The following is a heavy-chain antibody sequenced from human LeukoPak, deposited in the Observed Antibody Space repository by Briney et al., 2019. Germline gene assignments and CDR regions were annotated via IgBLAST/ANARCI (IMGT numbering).Heavy chain of an antibody. CDR2: IKQDGSEK. CDR1: GFTFSSYA. Sequence: GGSLRLSCAASGFTFSSYAMSWVRQAPGKGLEWVANIKQDGSEKYYVDSVKGRFTISRDNAKNSLYLQMNSLRAEDTAVYYCARARSYYFDYWGQGTLVTVSS. D-gene: IGHD1-26*01. V-gene: IGHV3-7*01. CDR3: ARARSYYFDY. J-gene: IGHJ4*02.